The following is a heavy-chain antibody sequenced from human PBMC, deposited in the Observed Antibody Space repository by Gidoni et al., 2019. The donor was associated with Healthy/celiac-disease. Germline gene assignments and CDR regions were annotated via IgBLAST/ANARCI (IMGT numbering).Heavy chain of an antibody. CDR2: ISSSSSYI. D-gene: IGHD2-15*01. CDR1: GFTFSRYS. CDR3: ASFSCSGGSCYNYFYYYYYMDV. V-gene: IGHV3-21*01. J-gene: IGHJ6*03. Sequence: EVQLVESGGGLVKPGGSLSLSCAASGFTFSRYSMNWVRQAPGKGLEWVSSISSSSSYINYADSVKGRFTISRDNDKNSLYLQMNSLRAEDTAVYYCASFSCSGGSCYNYFYYYYYMDVWGKGTTVTVSS.